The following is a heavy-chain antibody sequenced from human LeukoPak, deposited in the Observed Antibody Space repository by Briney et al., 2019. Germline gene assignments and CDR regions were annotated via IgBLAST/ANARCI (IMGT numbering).Heavy chain of an antibody. CDR1: GFTFSSYG. D-gene: IGHD5-18*01. CDR3: AKGGSYGTESMDV. Sequence: PGGSLRLSCAASGFTFSSYGMHWVRQATGKGLEWAAFIRYDGSNKYYADSVKGRFTISRDNSKNTLYLQMNSLRAEDTAVYYCAKGGSYGTESMDVWGKGTTVTISS. J-gene: IGHJ6*03. V-gene: IGHV3-30*02. CDR2: IRYDGSNK.